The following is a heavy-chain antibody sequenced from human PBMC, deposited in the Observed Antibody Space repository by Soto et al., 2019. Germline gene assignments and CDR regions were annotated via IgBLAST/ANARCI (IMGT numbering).Heavy chain of an antibody. CDR2: INHSGST. J-gene: IGHJ3*02. V-gene: IGHV4-34*01. Sequence: PSETLSLTCAVYGGSFSGYYWSWIRQPPGKGLEWIGEINHSGSTNYNPSLKSRVTISVDTSKNQFSLKLSSVTAADTAVYYCAHDCSGGSCYFAFDIWGQGTMVTVSS. D-gene: IGHD2-15*01. CDR3: AHDCSGGSCYFAFDI. CDR1: GGSFSGYY.